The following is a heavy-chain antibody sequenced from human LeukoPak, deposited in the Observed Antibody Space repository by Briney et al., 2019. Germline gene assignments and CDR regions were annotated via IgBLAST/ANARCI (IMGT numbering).Heavy chain of an antibody. V-gene: IGHV4-59*01. CDR1: GGSISSYY. CDR2: IYYSGST. CDR3: ARATTYCTNGVCYFDH. Sequence: SETLSLTCTVSGGSISSYYWSWIRQPPGKGLEWIGYIYYSGSTNYNPSLKSRVTISVDTSKNQFSLKLSSVTAADTAVYYCARATTYCTNGVCYFDHWGQGTLVAVSS. D-gene: IGHD2-8*01. J-gene: IGHJ4*02.